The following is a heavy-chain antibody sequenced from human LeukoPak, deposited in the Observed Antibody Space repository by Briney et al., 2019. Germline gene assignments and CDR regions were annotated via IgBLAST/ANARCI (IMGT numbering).Heavy chain of an antibody. CDR1: GYSFSSYW. Sequence: GESLKISCKGSGYSFSSYWIAWVRQMPGKGLEWMGIIHPGNSETTYNPSFKGHVTMSADKSISTAYLQWSSLEASDTAMYYCARPSGSYDFDYWGQGTLVTVSS. CDR3: ARPSGSYDFDY. D-gene: IGHD1-26*01. CDR2: IHPGNSET. V-gene: IGHV5-51*01. J-gene: IGHJ4*02.